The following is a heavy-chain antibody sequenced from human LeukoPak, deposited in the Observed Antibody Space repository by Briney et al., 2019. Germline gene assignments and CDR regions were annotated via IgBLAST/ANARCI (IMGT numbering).Heavy chain of an antibody. J-gene: IGHJ5*02. V-gene: IGHV3-30-3*01. CDR2: ISYDGSNK. CDR1: GFTFSSYA. Sequence: GGSLRLSCAASGFTFSSYAMHWVRQAPGKGLEWVAGISYDGSNKYYADSVKGRFTISRDNSKNTLYLQMNSLRAEDTAVYYCARDRGWRGPPRVDPNPYNWFDPWGQGTLVTVSS. CDR3: ARDRGWRGPPRVDPNPYNWFDP. D-gene: IGHD3-3*01.